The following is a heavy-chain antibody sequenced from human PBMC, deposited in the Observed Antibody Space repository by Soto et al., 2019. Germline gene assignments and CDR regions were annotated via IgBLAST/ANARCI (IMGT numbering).Heavy chain of an antibody. Sequence: PSETLCLTCSVSGGTISSPTYYWGRIRQPPGRGLEWIGSIYYSGSTYYSPSLKSRVTISVDTSKNQFSLKVSSVTAADTAVYYCARLPGITTSRRDYWGQGTLVTVSS. CDR3: ARLPGITTSRRDY. CDR1: GGTISSPTYY. D-gene: IGHD1-1*01. CDR2: IYYSGST. J-gene: IGHJ4*02. V-gene: IGHV4-39*01.